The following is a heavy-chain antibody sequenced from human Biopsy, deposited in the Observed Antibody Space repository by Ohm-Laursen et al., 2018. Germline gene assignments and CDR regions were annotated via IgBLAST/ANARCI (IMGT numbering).Heavy chain of an antibody. CDR3: ARTRAHNFGALEF. D-gene: IGHD1-1*01. Sequence: TQTLTLTCTFSGFSLSTNGMRVSWIRQSPGKALEWLARIDWDDDKFYSPSLETRLSLSKDTTTNQVVLTLTDVDPEDTATYYCARTRAHNFGALEFWGQGILVIVSS. J-gene: IGHJ4*01. V-gene: IGHV2-70*04. CDR1: GFSLSTNGMR. CDR2: IDWDDDK.